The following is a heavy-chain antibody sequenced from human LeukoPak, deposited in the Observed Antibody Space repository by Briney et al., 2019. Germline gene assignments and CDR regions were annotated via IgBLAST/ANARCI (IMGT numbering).Heavy chain of an antibody. CDR1: GYSLTELP. J-gene: IGHJ2*01. CDR2: FDPEEGET. Sequence: ASVKVSCKVYGYSLTELPMHWVRQAPRKGLEWMGGFDPEEGETIYAQKFQGRVSMTEDTSTDTAYMELSRLRSEDTAVYYCATDSVGVVTALTYGWYFDLWGRGTLVTVSS. CDR3: ATDSVGVVTALTYGWYFDL. D-gene: IGHD2-21*02. V-gene: IGHV1-24*01.